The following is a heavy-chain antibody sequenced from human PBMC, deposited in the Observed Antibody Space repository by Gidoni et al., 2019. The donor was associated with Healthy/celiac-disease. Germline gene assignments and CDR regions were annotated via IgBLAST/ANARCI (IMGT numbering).Heavy chain of an antibody. D-gene: IGHD3-16*01. CDR3: ATGPETYYDYIWGSRYYYYGMDV. CDR2: FDPEDGET. J-gene: IGHJ6*02. CDR1: GYPLTELS. V-gene: IGHV1-24*01. Sequence: QVQLVQSGAEVKKPGASAKVSCKVSGYPLTELSMHWVRQAPGKGLEWMGGFDPEDGETIYAQKFQGRVTMTEDTSTDTAYMELSSLRSEDTAVYYCATGPETYYDYIWGSRYYYYGMDVWGQGTTVTASS.